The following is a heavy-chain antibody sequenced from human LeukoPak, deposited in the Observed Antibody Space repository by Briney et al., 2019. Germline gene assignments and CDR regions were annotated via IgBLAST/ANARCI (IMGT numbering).Heavy chain of an antibody. Sequence: ASVKVSCKASGYTFTSYGISWVRQAPGQGLEWMGWINPNSGGTNYAQKFQGRVTMTRDTSISTAYMELSRLRSDDTAVYYCARDGYYYGSGSYYHYWGQGTLVTVSS. D-gene: IGHD3-10*01. V-gene: IGHV1-2*02. CDR2: INPNSGGT. J-gene: IGHJ4*02. CDR3: ARDGYYYGSGSYYHY. CDR1: GYTFTSYG.